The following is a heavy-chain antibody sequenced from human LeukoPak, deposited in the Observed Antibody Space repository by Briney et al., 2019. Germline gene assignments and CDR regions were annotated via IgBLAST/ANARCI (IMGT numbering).Heavy chain of an antibody. J-gene: IGHJ5*02. V-gene: IGHV3-74*01. CDR1: GLTFSESW. D-gene: IGHD5-12*01. CDR3: ARDLGLRGST. Sequence: GGSLRLSCEASGLTFSESWMHWVCQIPGKGQVWLSRMYGDMREISYADSVKGRFTISRDNAKITVYLQMNSLRGEDTAVYYCARDLGLRGSTWGQGTLVTVSS. CDR2: MYGDMREI.